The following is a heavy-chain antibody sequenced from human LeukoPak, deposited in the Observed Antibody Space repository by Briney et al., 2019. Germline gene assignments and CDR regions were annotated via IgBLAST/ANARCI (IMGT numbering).Heavy chain of an antibody. CDR2: ISHSGST. Sequence: SETLSLTCTVSGYSISSGYYWGWIRQPPGKGLKWIGSISHSGSTYYNPSLKSRVTISVDASKNQFSLKLSSLTAADTAVYYCARLRRSRLAEFDYWGQGTLVTVSS. V-gene: IGHV4-38-2*02. J-gene: IGHJ4*02. CDR1: GYSISSGYY. CDR3: ARLRRSRLAEFDY. D-gene: IGHD3-3*02.